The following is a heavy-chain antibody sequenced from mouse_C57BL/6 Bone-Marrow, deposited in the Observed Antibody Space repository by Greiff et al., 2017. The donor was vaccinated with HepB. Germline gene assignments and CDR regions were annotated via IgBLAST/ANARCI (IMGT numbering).Heavy chain of an antibody. CDR1: GYTFTSYG. CDR2: IYPRSGNT. J-gene: IGHJ3*01. D-gene: IGHD2-5*01. Sequence: VQLQQSGAELARPGASVKLSCKASGYTFTSYGISWVKQRTGQGLEWIGEIYPRSGNTYYNEKFKGKATLTADKSSSTAYMELRSLTSEDSAVYFCARETTIVKGNPAWFAYWGQGTLVTVSA. CDR3: ARETTIVKGNPAWFAY. V-gene: IGHV1-81*01.